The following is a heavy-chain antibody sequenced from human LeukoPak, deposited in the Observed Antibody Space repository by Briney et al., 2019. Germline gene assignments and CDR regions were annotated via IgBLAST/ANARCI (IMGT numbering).Heavy chain of an antibody. V-gene: IGHV1-69*06. CDR2: IIPIFGTA. CDR3: ARAHFNYDSSGYPDY. CDR1: GYIFTSYF. Sequence: ASVKVSCKASGYIFTSYFMHWVRQAPGQGLEWMGGIIPIFGTANYAQKFQGRVTITADKSTSTAYMELSSLRSEDTAVYYCARAHFNYDSSGYPDYWGQGTLVTVSS. J-gene: IGHJ4*02. D-gene: IGHD3-22*01.